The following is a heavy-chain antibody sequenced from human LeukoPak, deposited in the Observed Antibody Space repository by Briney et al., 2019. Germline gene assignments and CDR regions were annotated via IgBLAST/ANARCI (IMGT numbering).Heavy chain of an antibody. CDR2: VSSSGGST. CDR1: GFTFSSYA. Sequence: GGSLRLSCAASGFTFSSYAMSWVRQAPGKGLEWVSAVSSSGGSTYYADSLKGRFTISRDNSKNTLYLQMNSLRAEDTAVYYCAKDISQGYTYGFIEQDFWGQGTPVTVSS. CDR3: AKDISQGYTYGFIEQDF. J-gene: IGHJ4*02. V-gene: IGHV3-23*01. D-gene: IGHD5-18*01.